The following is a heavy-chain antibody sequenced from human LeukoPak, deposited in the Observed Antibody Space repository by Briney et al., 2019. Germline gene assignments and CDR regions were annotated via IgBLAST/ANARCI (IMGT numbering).Heavy chain of an antibody. Sequence: PSETLSLTCAVSGGSISSRNWWSWVRQPPGKGLEWIGEIYHSGSTNYNPSLKSRITISVDKSKNQFSLKLSSVTAADTAVYYCARDQTSDCDYMDVWGTGTTVTVSS. CDR3: ARDQTSDCDYMDV. CDR1: GGSISSRNW. J-gene: IGHJ6*03. V-gene: IGHV4-4*02. CDR2: IYHSGST. D-gene: IGHD3/OR15-3a*01.